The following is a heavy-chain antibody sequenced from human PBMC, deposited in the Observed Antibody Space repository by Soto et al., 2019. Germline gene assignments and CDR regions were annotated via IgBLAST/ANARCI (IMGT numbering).Heavy chain of an antibody. Sequence: QVQLVQSGAEVKKPGSSVKVSCKASGGTFSSYAISWVRQAPGHGLEWMGGIIPIFGTANYAQKFQGRVTITADESTSTAYMERSSLRSEDTAVYYCARAGREMATTEPFDYWGQGTLVTVSS. CDR1: GGTFSSYA. J-gene: IGHJ4*02. D-gene: IGHD5-12*01. V-gene: IGHV1-69*01. CDR2: IIPIFGTA. CDR3: ARAGREMATTEPFDY.